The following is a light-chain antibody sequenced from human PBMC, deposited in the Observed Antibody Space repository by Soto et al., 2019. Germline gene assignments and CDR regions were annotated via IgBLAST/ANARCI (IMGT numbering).Light chain of an antibody. CDR1: QSVSSN. CDR3: QQYNNWPRT. CDR2: GAS. J-gene: IGKJ1*01. Sequence: EIVLTQSPATLSVSPEERATLSSRASQSVSSNLAWYQQKPGQAPGLLIYGASTRATGIPARFSGSGSGTEFTLTISSLQSEDFAVYYCQQYNNWPRTFGPGTRWIS. V-gene: IGKV3-15*01.